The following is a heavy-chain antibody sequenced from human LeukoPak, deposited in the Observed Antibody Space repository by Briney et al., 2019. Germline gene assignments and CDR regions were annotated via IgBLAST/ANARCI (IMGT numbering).Heavy chain of an antibody. J-gene: IGHJ5*02. CDR3: ARDCGGEGPMFDP. D-gene: IGHD2-21*01. V-gene: IGHV1-46*01. CDR1: GYTFTSYY. Sequence: GASVKVSCKASGYTFTSYYMHWVRQAPGQGLEWMGIINPSGGSTSYAQKFQGRVTMTRDMSTSTVYMELSSLRSKDTAVYYCARDCGGEGPMFDPWGQGTLVTVSS. CDR2: INPSGGST.